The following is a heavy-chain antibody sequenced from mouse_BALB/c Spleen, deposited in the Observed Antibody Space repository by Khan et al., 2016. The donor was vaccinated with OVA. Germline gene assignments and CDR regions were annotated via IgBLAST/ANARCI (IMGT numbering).Heavy chain of an antibody. D-gene: IGHD1-1*01. CDR3: ARGNYYGYAMDY. CDR1: GYSITSNYA. V-gene: IGHV3-2*02. CDR2: ISYSGST. Sequence: EVQLQESGPGLVKPSQSLSLTCTVTGYSITSNYAWNWIRQFPGNKLEWMGYISYSGSTNYNPSLKSRISITRHTSTNQFFLQLNSVTTEDTATYYCARGNYYGYAMDYWGQGTSITVSS. J-gene: IGHJ4*01.